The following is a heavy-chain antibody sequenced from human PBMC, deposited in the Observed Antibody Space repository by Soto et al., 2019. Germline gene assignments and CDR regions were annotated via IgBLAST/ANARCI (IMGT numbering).Heavy chain of an antibody. CDR2: ISAYNGNT. J-gene: IGHJ4*02. V-gene: IGHV1-18*04. CDR1: GYTFTSYG. D-gene: IGHD3-3*01. Sequence: ASVKVSCKASGYTFTSYGISWVREAPGQGLEWMGWISAYNGNTNYAQKLQGRVTMTTDTSTSTAYMELRSLRSDDTAVYYCARDRDFWSGYLPENYFDYWGQGTLVTVYS. CDR3: ARDRDFWSGYLPENYFDY.